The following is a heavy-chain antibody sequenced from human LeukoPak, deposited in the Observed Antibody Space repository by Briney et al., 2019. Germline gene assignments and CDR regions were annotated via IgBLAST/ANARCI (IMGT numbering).Heavy chain of an antibody. V-gene: IGHV1-2*02. J-gene: IGHJ6*03. CDR2: INPTSGGT. CDR1: GYTFTSYD. Sequence: EASVRVSCKASGYTFTSYDINWVRQATGQGLEWMGWINPTSGGTNYAQKFQGRVTMTRDTSISTAYMELSRLRSDDTAVYSCARGVTARGFYYYMDIWGRGTTVTISS. D-gene: IGHD2-21*02. CDR3: ARGVTARGFYYYMDI.